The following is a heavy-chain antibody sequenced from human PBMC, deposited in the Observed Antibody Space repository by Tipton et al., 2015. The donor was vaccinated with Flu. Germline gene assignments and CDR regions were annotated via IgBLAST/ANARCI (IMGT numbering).Heavy chain of an antibody. J-gene: IGHJ6*02. CDR1: DDSFSIYY. Sequence: TLSLTCTVSDDSFSIYYWSWVRQSPGKGLEWIGYVDYSGRTNYSPSLRSRVIMSIDTSRNQFSLRLSSVTAADTAKYYCTRATRGYMYGFQRGLDVWGQGTTVTVSS. D-gene: IGHD5-18*01. CDR3: TRATRGYMYGFQRGLDV. V-gene: IGHV4-59*01. CDR2: VDYSGRT.